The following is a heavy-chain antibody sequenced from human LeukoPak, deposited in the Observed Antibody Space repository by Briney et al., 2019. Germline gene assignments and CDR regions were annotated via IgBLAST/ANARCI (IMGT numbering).Heavy chain of an antibody. V-gene: IGHV3-48*03. CDR3: ASAYCGGDCYPHYYCGMDV. D-gene: IGHD2-21*02. Sequence: GGSLRLSCAAPGFTFSSYEMNWVRQAPGKGLEWVSYISSSGSTIYYADSVKGRFTISRDNAKNSLYLQMNSLRAEDTAVYYCASAYCGGDCYPHYYCGMDVWGKGTTVTVSS. CDR1: GFTFSSYE. CDR2: ISSSGSTI. J-gene: IGHJ6*04.